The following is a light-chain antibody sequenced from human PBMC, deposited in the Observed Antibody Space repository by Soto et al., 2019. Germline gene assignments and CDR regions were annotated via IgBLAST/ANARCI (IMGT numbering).Light chain of an antibody. CDR2: GTS. J-gene: IGKJ4*01. V-gene: IGKV1-27*01. CDR3: QKYNSVPLT. Sequence: DIQMTQSPSSLSASVGDRVTITCRASQSISNYLAWFQQKPGKGPKLLIYGTSTLHSGVPSRFSGSGSGTDFTLTISSLQPEDVATYYCQKYNSVPLTFGGGTKVDIK. CDR1: QSISNY.